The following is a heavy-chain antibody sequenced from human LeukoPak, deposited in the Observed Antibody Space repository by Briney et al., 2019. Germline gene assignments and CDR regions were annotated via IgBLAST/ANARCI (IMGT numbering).Heavy chain of an antibody. D-gene: IGHD3-22*01. J-gene: IGHJ4*02. Sequence: PGGSLRLSCGGSGFIFTNYAINWVRQAPGKGLEWVSYISRDSGTIYEADSVKGRFTISRDNARNSLFLQMNSLRAEDTATYYCAREDYYDSSAYPSRGFDYWGQGTLVTVSS. CDR3: AREDYYDSSAYPSRGFDY. CDR2: ISRDSGTI. CDR1: GFIFTNYA. V-gene: IGHV3-48*01.